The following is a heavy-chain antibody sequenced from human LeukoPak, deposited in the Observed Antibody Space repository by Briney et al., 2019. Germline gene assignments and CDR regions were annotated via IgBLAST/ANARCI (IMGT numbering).Heavy chain of an antibody. Sequence: GRSLRLSCAASGFTFSSYGMHWVRQAPGKGLEWVAVISYDGSNKYYADSVKGRLTISRDNSKNTLYLQMNSLRAEDTAVYYCAKGGDGHNLEYYYYGMDVWGQGTTVTVSS. V-gene: IGHV3-30*18. CDR3: AKGGDGHNLEYYYYGMDV. D-gene: IGHD5-24*01. J-gene: IGHJ6*02. CDR1: GFTFSSYG. CDR2: ISYDGSNK.